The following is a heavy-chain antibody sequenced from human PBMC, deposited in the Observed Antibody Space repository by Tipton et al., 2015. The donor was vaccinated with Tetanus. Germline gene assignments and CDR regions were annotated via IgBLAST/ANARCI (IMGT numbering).Heavy chain of an antibody. V-gene: IGHV4-34*01. CDR1: GGSFSGYY. Sequence: TLSLTCAVYGGSFSGYYWSWIRQPPGKRLEWIGEINHSGSTNYNPSLKSRVTISVDTSKNQFSLKLSSVTAADTAVYYCARERVTMVRGVSVLKSFDYWGQGTLVTVSS. J-gene: IGHJ4*02. D-gene: IGHD3-10*01. CDR3: ARERVTMVRGVSVLKSFDY. CDR2: INHSGST.